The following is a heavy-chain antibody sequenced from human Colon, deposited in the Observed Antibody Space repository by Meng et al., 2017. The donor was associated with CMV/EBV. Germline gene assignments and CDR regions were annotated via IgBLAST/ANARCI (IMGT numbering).Heavy chain of an antibody. CDR3: VRESWYFDF. D-gene: IGHD6-13*01. Sequence: QVQLVPSGTEVKKPGASVKVSCKTSGYTLTANHLHWVRQAPGQGLEWMGWIYPQDGGTYFAQKFQDRVTLTRDTSITTAYMELSGLTSDDTAIYYCVRESWYFDFWGEGTLVTVSS. J-gene: IGHJ4*02. CDR2: IYPQDGGT. CDR1: GYTLTANH. V-gene: IGHV1-2*02.